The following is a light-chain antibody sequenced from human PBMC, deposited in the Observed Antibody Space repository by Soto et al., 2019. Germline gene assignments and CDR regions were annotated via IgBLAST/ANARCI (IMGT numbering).Light chain of an antibody. CDR1: QSISSW. CDR2: DAS. Sequence: DTQMTHSPSSVSASVGYKLTITCRASQSISSWLAWYQQKPGKAPKLLIYDASSLESGVPSRFSGSGSGTEFTLTISSLQSEDFAVYYCQKYRNWPHKFGQGTKVDIK. CDR3: QKYRNWPHK. J-gene: IGKJ1*01. V-gene: IGKV1-5*01.